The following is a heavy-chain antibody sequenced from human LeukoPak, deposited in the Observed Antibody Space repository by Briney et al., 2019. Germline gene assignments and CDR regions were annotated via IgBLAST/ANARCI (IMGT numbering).Heavy chain of an antibody. V-gene: IGHV3-30-3*01. J-gene: IGHJ4*02. CDR3: ARDREGATDYFDY. Sequence: GRSLRLSCAASGFTFSSYAMHWVRQAPGKGLEWVAVISYDGSNKYYADSVKGRFTISRDNSKNTLYLQMNSLRAEDTAVYYCARDREGATDYFDYWGQGTLVTVSS. CDR1: GFTFSSYA. CDR2: ISYDGSNK. D-gene: IGHD1-26*01.